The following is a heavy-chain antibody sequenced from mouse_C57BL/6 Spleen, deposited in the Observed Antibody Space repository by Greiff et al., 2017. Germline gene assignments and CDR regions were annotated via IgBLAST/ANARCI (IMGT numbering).Heavy chain of an antibody. J-gene: IGHJ3*01. Sequence: QVHVKQPGAELVKPGASVKLSCKASGYTFPSYWMQWVKQRPGQGLEWIGEIDPSDSYTNYNQQFKGKATLTVDTSSSTTYMPLSSLTSEDAAVYYCASGGVRRAPSFAYWGQGTLVTVSA. V-gene: IGHV1-50*01. CDR1: GYTFPSYW. CDR3: ASGGVRRAPSFAY. D-gene: IGHD2-14*01. CDR2: IDPSDSYT.